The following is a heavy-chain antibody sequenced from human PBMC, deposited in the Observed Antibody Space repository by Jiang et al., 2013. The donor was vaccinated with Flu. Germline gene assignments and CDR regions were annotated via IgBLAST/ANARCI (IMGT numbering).Heavy chain of an antibody. J-gene: IGHJ4*02. V-gene: IGHV4-39*07. CDR2: IYQSGTA. D-gene: IGHD3-9*01. Sequence: GLVKPSETLSLTCTVSGDSIKTISYYWGWIRQPPGKGLEWIGSIYQSGTAYYNPSLKSRVTISVDTSKNDFSLKLHSLTAADTAVYYCARDSESTGYSDYWGQGTLVTVSS. CDR1: GDSIKTISYY. CDR3: ARDSESTGYSDY.